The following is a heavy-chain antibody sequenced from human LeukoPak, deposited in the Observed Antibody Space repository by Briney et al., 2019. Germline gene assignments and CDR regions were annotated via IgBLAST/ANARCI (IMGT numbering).Heavy chain of an antibody. V-gene: IGHV3-7*03. Sequence: GGSLRLSCAASGFTFSNYWMSWVRQAPGKGLEWVANIKPDGSEKYYVESVKGRFTISRDNAKKSLYLQMNSLRAEDTAVYYCAKFRADSSGWPFDYWGQGTLVTVSS. CDR2: IKPDGSEK. J-gene: IGHJ4*02. D-gene: IGHD6-19*01. CDR1: GFTFSNYW. CDR3: AKFRADSSGWPFDY.